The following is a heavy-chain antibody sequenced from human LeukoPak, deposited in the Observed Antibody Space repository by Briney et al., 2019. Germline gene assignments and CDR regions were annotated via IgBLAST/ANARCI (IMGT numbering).Heavy chain of an antibody. V-gene: IGHV3-23*01. D-gene: IGHD2-15*01. J-gene: IGHJ4*02. CDR1: GFTFSSYA. CDR2: ISGSGGST. CDR3: AKDWDIVVVVAATYDY. Sequence: PGGSLRLSCAASGFTFSSYAMSWVRQAPGKGLEWVSAISGSGGSTYYADSVKCRFTISRDNSKNTLYLQMNSLRAEDTAVYYCAKDWDIVVVVAATYDYWGQGTLVTVSS.